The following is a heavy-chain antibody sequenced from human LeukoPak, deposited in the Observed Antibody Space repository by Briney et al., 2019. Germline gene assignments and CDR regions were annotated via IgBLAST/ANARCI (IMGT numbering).Heavy chain of an antibody. Sequence: NPSETLSLTCTVSGGSISNYYWSWIRQPPGKGLEWIGYVYYSGSTTYNPSLKSRVTISVDTSKNQFSLELSSVTAADTAVYYCARDGYNSFDSWGQGTLVTVSS. J-gene: IGHJ4*02. CDR3: ARDGYNSFDS. CDR1: GGSISNYY. D-gene: IGHD5-24*01. CDR2: VYYSGST. V-gene: IGHV4-59*01.